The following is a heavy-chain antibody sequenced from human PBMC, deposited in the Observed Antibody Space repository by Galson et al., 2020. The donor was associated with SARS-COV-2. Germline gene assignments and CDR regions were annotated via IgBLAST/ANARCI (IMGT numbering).Heavy chain of an antibody. Sequence: GGSLRLSCAASGFTFSSYAMHWVRQAPGKGLEWVAVISYDGSNKYYADSVKGRFTISRDNSKNTLYLQMNSLRAEDTAVYYCARAGFSYYYMDVWGKGTTVTVSS. V-gene: IGHV3-30*04. J-gene: IGHJ6*03. D-gene: IGHD3-3*01. CDR2: ISYDGSNK. CDR3: ARAGFSYYYMDV. CDR1: GFTFSSYA.